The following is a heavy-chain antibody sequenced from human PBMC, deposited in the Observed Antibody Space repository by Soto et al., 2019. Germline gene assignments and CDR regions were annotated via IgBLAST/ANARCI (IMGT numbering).Heavy chain of an antibody. CDR3: ARDTGYDHDAFDI. J-gene: IGHJ3*02. Sequence: QVQLVQSGAEVKKPGASVKLSCKASGYTFITSYYTHWVRQAPGQGLEWMGIINPTGTMTKYSERFQGRLTMTRETSTSTDYMERSTLTSEDTAVYFCARDTGYDHDAFDIWGQGTMVTVSS. CDR2: INPTGTMT. CDR1: GYTFITSYY. D-gene: IGHD5-12*01. V-gene: IGHV1-46*01.